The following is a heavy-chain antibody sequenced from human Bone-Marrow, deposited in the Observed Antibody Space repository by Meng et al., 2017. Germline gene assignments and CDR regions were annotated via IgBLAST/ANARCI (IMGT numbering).Heavy chain of an antibody. V-gene: IGHV5-51*01. CDR3: ARPLVVAGNTYYFDY. J-gene: IGHJ4*02. CDR1: GYIFLNFW. Sequence: GESLKISCKGSGYIFLNFWIGWVRQMPGKGPEWMGIIYPGDSDTRYSPSFQGQVTISADKSISTAYLQWSSLKASDTAMYYCARPLVVAGNTYYFDYWGQGTLVTVSS. CDR2: IYPGDSDT. D-gene: IGHD2-15*01.